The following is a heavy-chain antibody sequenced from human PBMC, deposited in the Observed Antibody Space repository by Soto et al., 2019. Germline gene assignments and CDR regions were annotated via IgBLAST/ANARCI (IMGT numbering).Heavy chain of an antibody. Sequence: SETLSLTCTVSGGSISSGGYYWSWIRQHPGKGLEWIGYIYYSGSTYYNPSLKSRVTISVDTSKNQFSLKLSSVTAADTAVYYGARVVTVYYGAGRGVYGMDVWGQGTTVTVSS. CDR2: IYYSGST. J-gene: IGHJ6*02. CDR3: ARVVTVYYGAGRGVYGMDV. CDR1: GGSISSGGYY. D-gene: IGHD3-10*01. V-gene: IGHV4-31*03.